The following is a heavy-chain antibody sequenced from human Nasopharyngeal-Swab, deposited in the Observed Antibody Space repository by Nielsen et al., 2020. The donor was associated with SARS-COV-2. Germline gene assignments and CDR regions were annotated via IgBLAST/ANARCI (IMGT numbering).Heavy chain of an antibody. V-gene: IGHV3-23*01. D-gene: IGHD3-3*01. CDR2: ISGSGGST. CDR3: AKDLKPRFLEWLFLDY. CDR1: GFTFSNYA. J-gene: IGHJ4*02. Sequence: GGSLRPSCTASGFTFSNYAMSWVRQAPGKGLEWVSAISGSGGSTYYADSVQGRFTISRDNSKNTLYLQMNSLRAEDTAVYYCAKDLKPRFLEWLFLDYWGQGTLVTVSS.